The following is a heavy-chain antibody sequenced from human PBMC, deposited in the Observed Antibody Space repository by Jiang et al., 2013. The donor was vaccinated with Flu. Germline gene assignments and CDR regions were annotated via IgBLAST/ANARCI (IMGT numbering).Heavy chain of an antibody. D-gene: IGHD2-2*01. CDR3: ARKYCTRISCYDWFDP. Sequence: GAEVKKPGASVKVSCKASGYTFVSYAMHWVRQAPGQRLEWMGWINTGNGITKYSQKFQGRVTITRDTSATTAYMELSSLRSEDTAIYYCARKYCTRISCYDWFDPWGQGTLVTVSS. V-gene: IGHV1-3*04. J-gene: IGHJ5*02. CDR2: INTGNGIT. CDR1: GYTFVSYA.